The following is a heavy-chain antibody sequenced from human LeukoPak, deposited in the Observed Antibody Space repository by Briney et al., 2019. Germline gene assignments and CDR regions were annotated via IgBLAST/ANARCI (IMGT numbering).Heavy chain of an antibody. Sequence: SETLSLTCTVSGGSISSYYWSCIRQPAGKGLEWIGRIYTSGSTNYNPSLKSRVTMSVDTSKNQFSLKLSSVTAADTAVYYCARNTAALSHTTIWGQGTLVTVFS. CDR1: GGSISSYY. CDR3: ARNTAALSHTTI. CDR2: IYTSGST. D-gene: IGHD6-13*01. J-gene: IGHJ4*02. V-gene: IGHV4-4*07.